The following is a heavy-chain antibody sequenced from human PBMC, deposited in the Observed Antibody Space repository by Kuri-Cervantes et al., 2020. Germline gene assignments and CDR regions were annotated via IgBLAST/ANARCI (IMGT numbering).Heavy chain of an antibody. Sequence: SVKVSCKASGGTFSSYAISWVRQAPGQGLEWMGGIIPTFGTANYAQKFQGRVTITRDTSASTAYMELGSLRSEDTAVYYCARDETYYYGSGIDYWGQGTMVTVSS. CDR2: IIPTFGTA. CDR3: ARDETYYYGSGIDY. D-gene: IGHD3-10*01. J-gene: IGHJ4*02. CDR1: GGTFSSYA. V-gene: IGHV1-69*05.